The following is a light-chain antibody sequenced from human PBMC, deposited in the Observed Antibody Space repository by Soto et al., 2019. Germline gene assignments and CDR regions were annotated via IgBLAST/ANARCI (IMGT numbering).Light chain of an antibody. CDR3: RSYPRTSTYV. CDR1: SSDVGGYNY. J-gene: IGLJ1*01. V-gene: IGLV2-14*01. Sequence: QSVLTQPASVSGSPGQSITISCTGTSSDVGGYNYVSWYQQYPGKAPKLMIYHVSNRPSGVSNRFSGSKSGNSASLTISGLQPEDEADYYCRSYPRTSTYVFGTGTKVTVL. CDR2: HVS.